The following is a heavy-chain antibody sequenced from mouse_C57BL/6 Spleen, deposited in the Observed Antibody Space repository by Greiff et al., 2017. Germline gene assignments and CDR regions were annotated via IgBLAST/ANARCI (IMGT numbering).Heavy chain of an antibody. CDR3: ARVTGDYYGSSYAMDY. CDR2: INYDGSST. CDR1: GFTFSDYY. D-gene: IGHD1-1*01. V-gene: IGHV5-16*01. Sequence: EVQLVESEGGLVQPGSSMKLSCTASGFTFSDYYMAWVRQVPEKGLEWVANINYDGSSTYYLDSLKSRFIISRDNAKNILYLQMSSLKSEDAATYYCARVTGDYYGSSYAMDYWGQGTSVTVSS. J-gene: IGHJ4*01.